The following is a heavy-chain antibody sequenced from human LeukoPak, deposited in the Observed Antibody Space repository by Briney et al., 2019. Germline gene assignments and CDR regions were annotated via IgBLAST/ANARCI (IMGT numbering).Heavy chain of an antibody. CDR3: ARHGLGSWLTYFDY. J-gene: IGHJ4*02. CDR2: IYYSGST. Sequence: PSETLSLTCTVSGGSISSSSYYWGWIRQPPGRGREWIGSIYYSGSTYYNPSLKSRVNISVDTSKNQFSLKLSSVTAADTAVYYCARHGLGSWLTYFDYWGQGTLVTVSS. CDR1: GGSISSSSYY. V-gene: IGHV4-39*01. D-gene: IGHD6-13*01.